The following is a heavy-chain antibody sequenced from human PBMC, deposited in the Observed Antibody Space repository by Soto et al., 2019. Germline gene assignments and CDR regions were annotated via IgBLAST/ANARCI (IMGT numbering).Heavy chain of an antibody. CDR2: IKFDESVK. D-gene: IGHD2-2*01. V-gene: IGHV3-7*03. CDR3: VKDGGYCSSATCYSPRNHYFDP. J-gene: IGHJ5*02. Sequence: GGSLRLSCVASGFTFSDYWMSWVRQAPGKGPEWVANIKFDESVKQYVDSVRGRFSISRDNFRNSLFLQMNSLRAGDTAIYYCVKDGGYCSSATCYSPRNHYFDPWGQGTQVTVSS. CDR1: GFTFSDYW.